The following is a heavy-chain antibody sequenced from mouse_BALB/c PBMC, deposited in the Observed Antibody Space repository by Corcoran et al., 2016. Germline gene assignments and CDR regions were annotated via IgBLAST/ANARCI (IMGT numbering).Heavy chain of an antibody. CDR1: GYTFTNYG. J-gene: IGHJ4*01. CDR2: INTYTGEP. CDR3: ARGGLLPMDY. V-gene: IGHV9-1*02. D-gene: IGHD2-3*01. Sequence: QIQLVQSGPELKKPGETVKFSCKASGYTFTNYGMNWVKQAPGKGLKWMGWINTYTGEPTYADDFKGRFTFSLETSASTAYLQINNLKNEDMATYFCARGGLLPMDYWGQGTSVTVSS.